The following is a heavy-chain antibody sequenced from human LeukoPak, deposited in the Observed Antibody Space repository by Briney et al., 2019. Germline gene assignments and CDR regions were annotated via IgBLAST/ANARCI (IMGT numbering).Heavy chain of an antibody. D-gene: IGHD3-10*01. CDR2: MYYSGNT. V-gene: IGHV4-59*08. CDR3: ARHELLKLDYHVGPAWYFDL. J-gene: IGHJ2*01. Sequence: PSETLSLTCSVSGGSISSYYWSWIRQSPGKALEWIGCMYYSGNTNYNPSLQSRVAMSVDTSKSQFSLKLSSVTAADAAVYYCARHELLKLDYHVGPAWYFDLWGRGTLVTVSS. CDR1: GGSISSYY.